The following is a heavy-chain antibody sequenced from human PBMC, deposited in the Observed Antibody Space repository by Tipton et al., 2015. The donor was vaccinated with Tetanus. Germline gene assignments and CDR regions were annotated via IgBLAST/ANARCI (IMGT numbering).Heavy chain of an antibody. Sequence: QLVQSGAEVKKPGASVKVSCKASGYTFTGYYIYWVRQAPGQGLERMGWIDPNSGGTVYAQKFQGRVPMTRDTSISTAYMELRSLRSDDTAVYYCARDRGDYIYYGMDVWGPGTTVTVS. CDR3: ARDRGDYIYYGMDV. CDR1: GYTFTGYY. V-gene: IGHV1-2*02. J-gene: IGHJ6*02. D-gene: IGHD3-22*01. CDR2: IDPNSGGT.